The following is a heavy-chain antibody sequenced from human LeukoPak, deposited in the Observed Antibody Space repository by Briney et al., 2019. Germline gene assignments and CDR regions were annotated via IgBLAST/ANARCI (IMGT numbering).Heavy chain of an antibody. Sequence: GGSLRLSCAVSGFTFSSYWMHWVRQAPGKGLVWVSRINSDASIINYADSVKGRFTISRDNARNTLYLQMNSLRAGDTAVYYCARSLFGRTDYWGQGTLVTVSS. V-gene: IGHV3-74*01. CDR2: INSDASII. J-gene: IGHJ4*02. CDR3: ARSLFGRTDY. CDR1: GFTFSSYW. D-gene: IGHD3-16*01.